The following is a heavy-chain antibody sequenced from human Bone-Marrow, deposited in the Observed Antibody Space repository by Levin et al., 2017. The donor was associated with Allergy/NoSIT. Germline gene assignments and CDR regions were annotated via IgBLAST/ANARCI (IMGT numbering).Heavy chain of an antibody. CDR3: ARGSKERVGSSWSYGMDV. J-gene: IGHJ6*02. CDR1: GGSFSGSY. Sequence: SQTLSLTCAVYGGSFSGSYWSWIRQPPGKGLEWIGEINHSGSTNYNPSLKSRVTISVDTSKNQFSLKLSSVTAADTAVYYCARGSKERVGSSWSYGMDVWGQGTTVTVSS. V-gene: IGHV4-34*01. CDR2: INHSGST. D-gene: IGHD6-13*01.